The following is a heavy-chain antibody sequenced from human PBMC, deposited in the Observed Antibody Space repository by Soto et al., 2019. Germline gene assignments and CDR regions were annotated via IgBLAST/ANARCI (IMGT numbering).Heavy chain of an antibody. V-gene: IGHV3-33*01. CDR3: AEYNSSWGFWY. D-gene: IGHD6-13*01. CDR2: IWYDGSNK. Sequence: QVQLVESGGGVVQPGRSLRLSCAASGFTFSSYGMHWVRQAPGKGLEWVAVIWYDGSNKYEADSVKGRITISENNSKKPLYVQMNRLTAEDTVVYCAAEYNSSWGFWYWGQGTLVTVSS. J-gene: IGHJ4*02. CDR1: GFTFSSYG.